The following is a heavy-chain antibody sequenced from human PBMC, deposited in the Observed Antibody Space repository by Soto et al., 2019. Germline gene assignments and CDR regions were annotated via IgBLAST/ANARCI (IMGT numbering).Heavy chain of an antibody. V-gene: IGHV3-30-3*01. CDR2: ISYDGSNK. D-gene: IGHD3-9*01. CDR1: GFTFSSYA. Sequence: HPGGSLRLSCAASGFTFSSYAMHWVRQAPGKGLEWVAVISYDGSNKYYADSVKGRFTISRDNSKNTLYLQMNSLRAEDTAVYYCARGDDTRGPPDVLRYFDPTPPVFDIWGQGSMVIVSS. J-gene: IGHJ3*02. CDR3: ARGDDTRGPPDVLRYFDPTPPVFDI.